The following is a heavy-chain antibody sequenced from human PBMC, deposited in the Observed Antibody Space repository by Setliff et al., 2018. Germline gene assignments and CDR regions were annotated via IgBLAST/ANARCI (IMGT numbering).Heavy chain of an antibody. CDR3: ARLSGFLYVDV. V-gene: IGHV4-61*09. Sequence: PSETLSLTCTVSDDSISSRRYYWGWFRQPAGKELEWIGHIYTSWSTIYNPSLKSRLTISLDTSKNQLSLKLSSVTAADTAMYYCARLSGFLYVDVWGKGTTVTVSS. J-gene: IGHJ6*03. D-gene: IGHD3-3*01. CDR2: IYTSWST. CDR1: DDSISSRRYY.